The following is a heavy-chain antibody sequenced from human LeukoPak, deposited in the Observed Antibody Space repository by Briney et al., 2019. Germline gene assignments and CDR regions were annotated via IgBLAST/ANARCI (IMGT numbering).Heavy chain of an antibody. CDR3: AETQNYSYGYTDF. J-gene: IGHJ4*02. Sequence: PGGSRRLSCAPSGFTFSSFGMHWVRQALGKGLEWVAVIWYDGSNKYYADFVKGRFTTSRENSKNTLYLQMNSMRADDTAVYYSAETQNYSYGYTDFWGQGTLVTVSS. D-gene: IGHD5-18*01. V-gene: IGHV3-33*01. CDR2: IWYDGSNK. CDR1: GFTFSSFG.